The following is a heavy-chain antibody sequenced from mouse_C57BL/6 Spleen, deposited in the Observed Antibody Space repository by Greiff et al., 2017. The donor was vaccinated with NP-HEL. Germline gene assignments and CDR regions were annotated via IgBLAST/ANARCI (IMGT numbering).Heavy chain of an antibody. CDR3: ARSDFDGYYWFAY. J-gene: IGHJ3*01. V-gene: IGHV1-63*01. CDR1: GYTFTNYW. CDR2: IYPGGGYT. D-gene: IGHD2-3*01. Sequence: VQLQESGAELVRPGTSVKMSCKASGYTFTNYWIGWAKQRPGHGLEWIGDIYPGGGYTNYNEKFKGKATLTADKSSSTAYMQFSSLTSEDSAIYYCARSDFDGYYWFAYWGQGTLVTVSA.